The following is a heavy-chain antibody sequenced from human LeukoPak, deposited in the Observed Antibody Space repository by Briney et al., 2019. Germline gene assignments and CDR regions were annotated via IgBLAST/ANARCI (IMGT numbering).Heavy chain of an antibody. D-gene: IGHD2-2*01. CDR3: ARVTDIVVVPDAPDVIPTRTYYFDY. V-gene: IGHV4-59*01. CDR2: IYYSGST. Sequence: PSETLSLTCTVSGGSISSYYWSWIRQPPGKGLEWIGYIYYSGSTNYNPSLESRVTISVDTSKNQFSLKLSSVTAADTAVYYCARVTDIVVVPDAPDVIPTRTYYFDYWGQGTLVTVSS. CDR1: GGSISSYY. J-gene: IGHJ4*02.